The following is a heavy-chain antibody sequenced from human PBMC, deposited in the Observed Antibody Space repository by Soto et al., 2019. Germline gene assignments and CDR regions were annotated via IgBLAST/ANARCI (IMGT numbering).Heavy chain of an antibody. CDR2: ISAYNGDT. J-gene: IGHJ4*02. CDR1: GYTFTTYG. V-gene: IGHV1-18*01. Sequence: QIKLVQSGPEVTKPGASVKVSCQTSGYTFTTYGITWVRQAPGQGLEWLGWISAYNGDTNYAQNLQDRVTMTTETSTTTAYMELRNLKSDDTAIYYCARGDDYGDYWGQGTLVTVSS. CDR3: ARGDDYGDY.